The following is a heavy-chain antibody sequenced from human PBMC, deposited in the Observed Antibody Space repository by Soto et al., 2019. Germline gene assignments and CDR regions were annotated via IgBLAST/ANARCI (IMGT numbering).Heavy chain of an antibody. CDR1: GGSFSGYY. CDR2: INHSGST. J-gene: IGHJ4*01. CDR3: ARSPPRATVRVGYFDY. D-gene: IGHD3-10*01. Sequence: TLSLTCAGYGGSFSGYYWSWIRQPPGKGLEWIGEINHSGSTNYNPSLKSRVTISVDTSKNQFSLKLGSVTAADTAVYYCARSPPRATVRVGYFDYWGHGTLVTVSS. V-gene: IGHV4-34*01.